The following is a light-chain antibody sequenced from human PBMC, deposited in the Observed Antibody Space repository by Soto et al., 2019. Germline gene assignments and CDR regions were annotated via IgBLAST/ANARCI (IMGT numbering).Light chain of an antibody. CDR2: EVA. Sequence: QSALTQPASVSGSPGQSITISCTGTSSDVGTYDRVSWYQQHPGKAPKLLISEVANRPSGVSDRFSGSKSGNTASLTIFGLQAEDAALYFCSSRTTSITCVFGGGTQLTVL. CDR1: SSDVGTYDR. J-gene: IGLJ7*01. V-gene: IGLV2-14*01. CDR3: SSRTTSITCV.